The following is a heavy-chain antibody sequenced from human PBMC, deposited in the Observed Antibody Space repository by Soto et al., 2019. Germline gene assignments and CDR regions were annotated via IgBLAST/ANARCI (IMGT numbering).Heavy chain of an antibody. CDR3: AKDLTIWKQLIEYFHD. D-gene: IGHD5-18*01. CDR2: ISASGGGT. V-gene: IGHV3-23*01. J-gene: IGHJ1*01. Sequence: PGGSLRLSCAASGFTFSSYAMSWVRQAPGKGLECVSGISASGGGTRYADSVKGRFTISRDNSKNMLYLQMNSLRADDTAVYYCAKDLTIWKQLIEYFHDWGQGTLVTVSS. CDR1: GFTFSSYA.